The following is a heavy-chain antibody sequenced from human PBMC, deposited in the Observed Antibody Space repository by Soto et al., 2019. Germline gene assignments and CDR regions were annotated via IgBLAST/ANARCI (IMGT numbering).Heavy chain of an antibody. D-gene: IGHD2-2*01. CDR3: ARSQGSSTSLEIYYYYYYGMDG. Sequence: SVKVSCKASGGTFSSYSISWVRQAPGQGLEWMGGIIPISGTANYAQKFQGRVTITADESTSTAYMELSSLRSEDTAVYYCARSQGSSTSLEIYYYYYYGMDGWGQGTTVTVSS. CDR2: IIPISGTA. J-gene: IGHJ6*02. V-gene: IGHV1-69*13. CDR1: GGTFSSYS.